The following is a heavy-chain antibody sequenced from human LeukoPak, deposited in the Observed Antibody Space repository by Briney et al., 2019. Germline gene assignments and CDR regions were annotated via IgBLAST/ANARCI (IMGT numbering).Heavy chain of an antibody. CDR3: AGRTGGFDY. Sequence: PSETLSLTCAVYGGSFSGYYWSWIRQPPGKGLEWIGEINHSGSTNYNPSLKSRVTISVDTSKNQFSLKLSSETAADTAVYYCAGRTGGFDYWGQGTLVTVSS. J-gene: IGHJ4*02. V-gene: IGHV4-34*01. D-gene: IGHD2-8*02. CDR1: GGSFSGYY. CDR2: INHSGST.